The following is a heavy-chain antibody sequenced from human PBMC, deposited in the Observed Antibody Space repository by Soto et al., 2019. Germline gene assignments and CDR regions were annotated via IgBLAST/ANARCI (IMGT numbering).Heavy chain of an antibody. D-gene: IGHD3-10*01. Sequence: QVQLVQSGAEVKKPGASVKVSCKASGYTFTDYAIHWVRQAPGQSLQWMGWINTGTNDRKYSENFQDRVTLTRDTSATTAYRELSSLRSEDTAVYYCARVPRGSYYNVDWFDPWGQGTLVTVSS. J-gene: IGHJ5*02. CDR2: INTGTNDR. CDR1: GYTFTDYA. CDR3: ARVPRGSYYNVDWFDP. V-gene: IGHV1-3*04.